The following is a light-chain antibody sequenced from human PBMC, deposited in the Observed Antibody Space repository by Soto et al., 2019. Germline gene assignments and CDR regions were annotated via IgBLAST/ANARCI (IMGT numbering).Light chain of an antibody. CDR2: AAS. J-gene: IGKJ1*01. Sequence: AIRMTQSPSSLSASTGDRVTITCRASQGISSYLAWYQQKPGKAPKLLIYAASTLQSGVPSRFSGSGSGTDFTLTISCLQSEDFATYYCQQYYSYPPTTFGQGTKVETK. CDR1: QGISSY. V-gene: IGKV1-8*01. CDR3: QQYYSYPPTT.